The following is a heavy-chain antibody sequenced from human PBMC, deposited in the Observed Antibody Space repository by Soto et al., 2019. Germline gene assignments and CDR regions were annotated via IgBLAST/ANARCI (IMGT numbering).Heavy chain of an antibody. Sequence: GASVNVSYKASVYTFTNYGMHWVRQAPGQRLEWMGWINAGNGNSKSSRKFQGRGTITRDTSASKAYMEQCSLRSEDTAVYYCARDPGDSYGYNWGQGTLVTVSS. J-gene: IGHJ4*02. D-gene: IGHD5-18*01. CDR3: ARDPGDSYGYN. CDR2: INAGNGNS. CDR1: VYTFTNYG. V-gene: IGHV1-3*01.